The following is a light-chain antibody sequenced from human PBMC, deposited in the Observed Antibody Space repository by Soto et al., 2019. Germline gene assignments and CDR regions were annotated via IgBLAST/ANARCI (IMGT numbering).Light chain of an antibody. Sequence: DIVLTQSPDSLAVSLGERATINCKSSQSVLYSSNNMNYLAWYQQKPGQPPQLLIYWASTRESGVPDRFSGSGLGADFTLTISSVQAEDVAVYYCQQYYSTPVTFGQGTRLEIK. J-gene: IGKJ5*01. CDR1: QSVLYSSNNMNY. CDR3: QQYYSTPVT. V-gene: IGKV4-1*01. CDR2: WAS.